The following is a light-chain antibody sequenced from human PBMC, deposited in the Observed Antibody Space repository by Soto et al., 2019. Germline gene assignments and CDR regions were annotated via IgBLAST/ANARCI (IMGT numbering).Light chain of an antibody. V-gene: IGLV1-47*01. CDR3: AVWDESLRGYV. CDR1: TPNIGTNY. Sequence: QSVLTQPPSASGTAGQRVTIACSGSTPNIGTNYVHWYQQLPGTAPKRLIYRNNQRPSGVPDRFSASKSGTSASLAISGLRSEDEADYYCAVWDESLRGYVFGTGTKVTV. J-gene: IGLJ1*01. CDR2: RNN.